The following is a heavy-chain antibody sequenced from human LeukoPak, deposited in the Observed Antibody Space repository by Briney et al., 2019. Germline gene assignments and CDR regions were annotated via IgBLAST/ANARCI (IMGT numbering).Heavy chain of an antibody. CDR2: INPNSGGT. CDR3: ARDPGYSYGYGDDY. D-gene: IGHD5-18*01. J-gene: IGHJ4*02. CDR1: GYTFTGYY. V-gene: IGHV1-2*02. Sequence: ASVKVSCKASGYTFTGYYMHWVRQAPGQGLEWMGWINPNSGGTNYAQKFQGRVTMTRDTSISTAYMELSRLRSDDTAVYYCARDPGYSYGYGDDYWGQGTLVTVSS.